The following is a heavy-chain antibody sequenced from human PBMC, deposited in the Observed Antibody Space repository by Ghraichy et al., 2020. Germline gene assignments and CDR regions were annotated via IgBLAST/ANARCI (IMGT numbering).Heavy chain of an antibody. CDR1: GFTFSSYG. D-gene: IGHD3-9*01. V-gene: IGHV3-33*08. CDR2: IWYDGSNK. CDR3: ARELLGRDWYYFDY. J-gene: IGHJ4*02. Sequence: GGSLRLSCAASGFTFSSYGMHWVRQAPGKGLEWVAVIWYDGSNKYYADSVKGRFTISRDNSKNTLYLQMNSLRAEDTAVYYCARELLGRDWYYFDYWGQGTLVTISS.